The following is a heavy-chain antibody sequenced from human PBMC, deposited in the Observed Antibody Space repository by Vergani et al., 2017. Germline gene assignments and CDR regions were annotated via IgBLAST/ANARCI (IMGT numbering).Heavy chain of an antibody. CDR3: ARHHYAFDI. V-gene: IGHV4-39*01. CDR2: IYYSGST. J-gene: IGHJ3*02. Sequence: QLQLQESGPGLVKPSETLYLPCTVPGGSISSSSYYWGWIRQPPGKGLERIGSIYYSGSTYHNPSLKSRVTIFVDTSKNKFSLKLSSATAADTAVYYCARHHYAFDIWGQGTMVTVSS. CDR1: GGSISSSSYY.